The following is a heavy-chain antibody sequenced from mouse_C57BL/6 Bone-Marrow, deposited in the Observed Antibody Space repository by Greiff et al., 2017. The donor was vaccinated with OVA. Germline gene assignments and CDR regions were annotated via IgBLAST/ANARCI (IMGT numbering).Heavy chain of an antibody. V-gene: IGHV1-64*01. CDR3: ARCYYYGRRGYFGV. CDR2: IHPNSGST. CDR1: GYTFTSYW. J-gene: IGHJ1*03. Sequence: QVQLQQPGAELVKPGASVKLSCKASGYTFTSYWMHWVKQRPGQGLEWIGMIHPNSGSTNYNEKFKSKATLTVDKSSSTAYMQLSSLTSEDSAVYYCARCYYYGRRGYFGVWGTGTTVTVSS. D-gene: IGHD1-1*01.